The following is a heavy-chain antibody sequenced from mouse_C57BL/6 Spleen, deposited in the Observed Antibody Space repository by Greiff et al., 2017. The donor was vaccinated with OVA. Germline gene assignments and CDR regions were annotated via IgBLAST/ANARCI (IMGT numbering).Heavy chain of an antibody. CDR1: GFTFSSYT. CDR3: ARQRRGGYYFDY. Sequence: EVKVEESGGGLVKPGGSLKLSCAASGFTFSSYTMSWVRQTPEKRLEWVATISGGGGNTYYPDSVKGRFTISRDNAKNTLYLQMSSLRSEDTALYYCARQRRGGYYFDYWGQGTTLTVSS. J-gene: IGHJ2*01. CDR2: ISGGGGNT. D-gene: IGHD2-12*01. V-gene: IGHV5-9*01.